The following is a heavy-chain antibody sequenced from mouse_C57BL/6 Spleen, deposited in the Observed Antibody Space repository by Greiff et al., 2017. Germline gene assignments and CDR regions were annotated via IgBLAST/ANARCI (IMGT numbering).Heavy chain of an antibody. Sequence: EVKLMESEGGLVQPGSSMKLSCTASGFTFSDYYMAWVRQVPEKGLEWVANINYDGSSTYYLDSLKSRFIISRDNAKNILYLQMSSLKSEDTATYYCARVNGYSLYAMDYWGQGTSVTVSS. J-gene: IGHJ4*01. D-gene: IGHD2-3*01. V-gene: IGHV5-16*01. CDR3: ARVNGYSLYAMDY. CDR1: GFTFSDYY. CDR2: INYDGSST.